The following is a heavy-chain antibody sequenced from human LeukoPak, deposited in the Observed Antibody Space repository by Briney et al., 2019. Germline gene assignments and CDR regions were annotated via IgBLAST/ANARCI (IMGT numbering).Heavy chain of an antibody. CDR3: ARAPTSEQQLQFDY. CDR2: ISSTSTYI. Sequence: GGSLRLSCAASGFTFSDYSMNWVRQAPGKGLEWVPSISSTSTYIYYADSVKGRFTISRDYPKNSLYLQMNSLRAEDTAVYYCARAPTSEQQLQFDYWGQGTLVTVSS. V-gene: IGHV3-21*01. J-gene: IGHJ4*02. CDR1: GFTFSDYS. D-gene: IGHD6-13*01.